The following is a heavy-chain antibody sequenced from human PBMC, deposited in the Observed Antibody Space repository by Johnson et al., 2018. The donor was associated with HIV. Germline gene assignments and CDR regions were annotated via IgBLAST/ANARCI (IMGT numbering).Heavy chain of an antibody. Sequence: VQLVESGGGVVQPGGSLRLSCAASGFTFRSYAMTWVRQAPGKGLVWVSRMNSDGSSTTYADSVKGRFTISRDNAKNTLYLQMKTLRAEDTAIYYCAREKEMTRLGAFDVWGQGTVVTVSS. CDR1: GFTFRSYA. D-gene: IGHD3-16*01. CDR2: MNSDGSST. J-gene: IGHJ3*01. V-gene: IGHV3-74*03. CDR3: AREKEMTRLGAFDV.